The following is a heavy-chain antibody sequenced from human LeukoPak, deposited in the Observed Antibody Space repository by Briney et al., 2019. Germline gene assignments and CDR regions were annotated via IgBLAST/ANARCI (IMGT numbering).Heavy chain of an antibody. Sequence: GGSLRLSCAASGFTFSSYAMSWVRQAPGKGLEWVSSISSSSSYMYYADSVKGRFTISRDNAKNSLYLQMNSLRAEDTAVYYCARGGDYGDYPSYYFDYWGQGTLVTVSS. CDR2: ISSSSSYM. D-gene: IGHD4-17*01. CDR3: ARGGDYGDYPSYYFDY. J-gene: IGHJ4*02. V-gene: IGHV3-21*01. CDR1: GFTFSSYA.